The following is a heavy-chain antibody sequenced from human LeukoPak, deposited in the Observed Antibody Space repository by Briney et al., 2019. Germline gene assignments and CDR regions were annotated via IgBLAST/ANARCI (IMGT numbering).Heavy chain of an antibody. CDR1: GGSINGYS. Sequence: SETLSLTCSVSGGSINGYSWGWVRQPPGKGLECIGYMFGRVAPNHHPPLQNRVTTSVDTSRNEFSLRLPSVTAADTAVYYCARRIQLWSYWHFDLWGRGTLVTVSS. CDR2: MFGRVAP. CDR3: ARRIQLWSYWHFDL. V-gene: IGHV4-4*09. J-gene: IGHJ2*01. D-gene: IGHD1-1*01.